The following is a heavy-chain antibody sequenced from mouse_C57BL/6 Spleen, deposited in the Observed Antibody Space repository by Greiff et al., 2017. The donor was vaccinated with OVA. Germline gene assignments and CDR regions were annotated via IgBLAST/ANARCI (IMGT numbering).Heavy chain of an antibody. D-gene: IGHD2-3*01. CDR2: INPNNGGT. CDR1: GYTFTDYY. CDR3: ARGGDDGYYEAWFAY. Sequence: VQLQQSGPELVKPGASVKISCKASGYTFTDYYMNWVKQSHGKSLEWIGDINPNNGGTSYNQKFKGKATLTVDKSSSTAYMELRSLTSEDSAVYYCARGGDDGYYEAWFAYWGQGTLVTVSA. J-gene: IGHJ3*01. V-gene: IGHV1-26*01.